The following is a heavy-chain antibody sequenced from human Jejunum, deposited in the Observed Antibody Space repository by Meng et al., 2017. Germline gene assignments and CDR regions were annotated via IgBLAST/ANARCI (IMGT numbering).Heavy chain of an antibody. Sequence: HVHLQQWCAGLLKTSENLALTCTVYSGSFTGYYWSWVCQSPGKGLEWIGEIHQTGSTNYSPSLQSRVTISIDTSKNEFSLELRSVTAADTAVYYCARYLWSRGLFDSWGQGTLVTVSS. CDR1: SGSFTGYY. D-gene: IGHD2-21*01. V-gene: IGHV4-34*01. J-gene: IGHJ5*01. CDR2: IHQTGST. CDR3: ARYLWSRGLFDS.